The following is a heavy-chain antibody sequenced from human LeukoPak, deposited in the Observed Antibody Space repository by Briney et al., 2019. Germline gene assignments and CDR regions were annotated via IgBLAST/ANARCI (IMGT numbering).Heavy chain of an antibody. J-gene: IGHJ4*02. CDR2: ISNDGGGT. Sequence: GGPLRLSCAASGFLFNNYGLVWVRQAPGKGLEWVSAISNDGGGTTYADFVKGRFSVSRDNSKNTLFLQMNSLRAEDTALYYCAKGSSGYFFDLWGQGTLVTVSS. V-gene: IGHV3-23*01. D-gene: IGHD3-22*01. CDR3: AKGSSGYFFDL. CDR1: GFLFNNYG.